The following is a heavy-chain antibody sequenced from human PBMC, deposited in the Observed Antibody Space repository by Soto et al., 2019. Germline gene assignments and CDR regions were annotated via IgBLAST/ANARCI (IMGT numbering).Heavy chain of an antibody. D-gene: IGHD5-18*01. V-gene: IGHV4-34*01. J-gene: IGHJ6*02. CDR3: ARGWGYSYGHYYYYYGMDV. CDR2: INHSGST. Sequence: LSLTCAVYGGSFSGYYWSWIRQPPGKGLEWIGEINHSGSTNYNPSLKSRVTISVDTSKNQFSLKLSSVTAADTAVYYCARGWGYSYGHYYYYYGMDVWGQGTTVTVS. CDR1: GGSFSGYY.